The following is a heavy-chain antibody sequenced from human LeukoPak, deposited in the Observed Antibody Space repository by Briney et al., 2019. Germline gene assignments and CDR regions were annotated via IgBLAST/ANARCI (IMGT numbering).Heavy chain of an antibody. CDR3: ARADWGSEDYFDY. CDR2: INRSGST. V-gene: IGHV4-34*01. J-gene: IGHJ4*02. Sequence: SETLSLTCAVYGGSFSGYYWSWIRQPPGKGLEWIGEINRSGSTNYNPSLKSRVTISVDTSKNQFSLKLSSVTAADTAVYYCARADWGSEDYFDYWGQGTLVTVSS. CDR1: GGSFSGYY. D-gene: IGHD7-27*01.